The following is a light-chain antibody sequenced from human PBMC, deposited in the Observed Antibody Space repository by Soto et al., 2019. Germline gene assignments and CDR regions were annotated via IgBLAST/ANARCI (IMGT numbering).Light chain of an antibody. CDR3: SSSTGSNYRV. J-gene: IGLJ3*02. CDR2: EVT. Sequence: QSALTQPPSASGSPGQSVTISCTGTSSGVIDFNSVSWYQLHPGKAPRLIIYEVTKRPSGVPGRFSGSKSGKTASLTVSGLQTEDEADYYCSSSTGSNYRVFGGGTKLTVL. CDR1: SSGVIDFNS. V-gene: IGLV2-8*01.